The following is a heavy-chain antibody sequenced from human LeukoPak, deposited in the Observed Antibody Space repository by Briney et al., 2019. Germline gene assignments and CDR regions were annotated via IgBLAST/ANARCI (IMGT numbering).Heavy chain of an antibody. J-gene: IGHJ5*02. D-gene: IGHD3-10*01. CDR2: IDPSDSDT. CDR3: ARHVNWRSGQSWFDP. Sequence: GESLKISCKGSGYSFTSYWISWVRQVPGEGLEWMGRIDPSDSDTNYSPSFQGHFTISADKSISTAYLQWSSLKASDTAMYFCARHVNWRSGQSWFDPWGQGTLVTVSS. CDR1: GYSFTSYW. V-gene: IGHV5-10-1*01.